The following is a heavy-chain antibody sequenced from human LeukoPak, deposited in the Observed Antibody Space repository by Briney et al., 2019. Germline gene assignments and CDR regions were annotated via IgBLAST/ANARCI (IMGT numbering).Heavy chain of an antibody. Sequence: GGSLRLSCAASGFTFSNAWMSWVRQAPGKGLEWLGRIKSKTDGGTTDYAAPVKGRFTISRDNAKNSLYLQMNSLRAEDTAVYYCAKTTMVRGVKYYDMDVWGQGTTVTVSS. CDR3: AKTTMVRGVKYYDMDV. CDR1: GFTFSNAW. V-gene: IGHV3-15*01. J-gene: IGHJ6*02. CDR2: IKSKTDGGTT. D-gene: IGHD3-10*01.